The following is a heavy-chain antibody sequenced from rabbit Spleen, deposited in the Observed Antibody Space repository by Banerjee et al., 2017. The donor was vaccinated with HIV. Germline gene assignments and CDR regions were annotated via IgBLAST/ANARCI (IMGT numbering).Heavy chain of an antibody. CDR2: IYTRDGST. V-gene: IGHV1S47*01. CDR3: ARDLPEIIGWNFGF. D-gene: IGHD1-1*01. J-gene: IGHJ4*02. CDR1: GFTLSSYW. Sequence: QEQLVESGGGLVQPEGSLTLSCTASGFTLSSYWMYWVRQAPGKGLELIAWIYTRDGSTWYASWVNARFTISRSTSLNTVDLKMTSLTAADTATYFCARDLPEIIGWNFGFWGPGTLVTV.